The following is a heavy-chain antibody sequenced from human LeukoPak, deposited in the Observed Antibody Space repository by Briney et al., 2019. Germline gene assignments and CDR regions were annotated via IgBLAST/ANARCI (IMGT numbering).Heavy chain of an antibody. CDR1: GFTFSSYS. V-gene: IGHV3-48*01. J-gene: IGHJ5*02. CDR3: ASGSLGVAAAGTWFDP. Sequence: GGSLRLSCAASGFTFSSYSMNWVRQAPGKGLEWVSYISSSSSTIYYADSVKGRLTISRDNAKNSLYLQMNSLRAEDTAVYYCASGSLGVAAAGTWFDPWGQGTLVTVSS. D-gene: IGHD6-13*01. CDR2: ISSSSSTI.